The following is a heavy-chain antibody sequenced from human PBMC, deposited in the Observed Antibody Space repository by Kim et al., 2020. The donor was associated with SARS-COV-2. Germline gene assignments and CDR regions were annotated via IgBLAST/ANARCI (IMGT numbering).Heavy chain of an antibody. CDR2: IYYSGST. V-gene: IGHV4-39*07. CDR1: GGSISSSSYY. J-gene: IGHJ3*02. D-gene: IGHD3-9*01. CDR3: ARVHYDSLTGYYAFDI. Sequence: SETLSLTCTVSGGSISSSSYYWGWIRQPPGKGLEWIGSIYYSGSTYYNPSLKSRVTISVDTSKNQFSLKLSSVTAADTAVYYCARVHYDSLTGYYAFDILGQGAIVTVSS.